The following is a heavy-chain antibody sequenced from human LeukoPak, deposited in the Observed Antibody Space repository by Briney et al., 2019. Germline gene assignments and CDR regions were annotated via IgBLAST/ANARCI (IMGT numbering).Heavy chain of an antibody. D-gene: IGHD3-22*01. CDR3: ARDGHRRYYYDSSGREHAFDI. V-gene: IGHV1-46*01. CDR2: INPSGGST. Sequence: GASVKVSCKASGYTFTSYYMHWVRQAPGQGLEWMGIINPSGGSTSYAQKFQGRVTMTRDMSTSTVYMEVRSLRSDDTAVYYCARDGHRRYYYDSSGREHAFDIWGQGTMVTVSA. J-gene: IGHJ3*02. CDR1: GYTFTSYY.